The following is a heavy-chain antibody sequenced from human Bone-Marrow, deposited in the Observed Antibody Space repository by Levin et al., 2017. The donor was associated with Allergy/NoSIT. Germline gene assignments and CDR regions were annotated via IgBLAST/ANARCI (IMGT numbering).Heavy chain of an antibody. Sequence: PSETLSLTCAVSGGSISSGGYSWSWIRQPPGKGLEWIGYIYHSGSTYYNPSLKSRVTISVDRSKNQFSLKLSSVTAADTAVYYCAREKLGNWYFDLWGRGTLVTVSS. D-gene: IGHD7-27*01. CDR3: AREKLGNWYFDL. J-gene: IGHJ2*01. V-gene: IGHV4-30-2*01. CDR1: GGSISSGGYS. CDR2: IYHSGST.